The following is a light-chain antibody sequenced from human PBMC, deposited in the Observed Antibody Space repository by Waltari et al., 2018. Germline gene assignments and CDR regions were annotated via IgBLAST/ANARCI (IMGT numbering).Light chain of an antibody. Sequence: DIVMTQTPLSLPVTPGEPASISCRSSQSLLHSNGNTYLHWYLQKPGQSPRLLIYKVTNRDSGVPDRFSGSGSGTDFTLKISRVEPEDVGFYYCLQSTKDPWTFGQGTKVEIK. CDR1: QSLLHSNGNTY. J-gene: IGKJ1*01. CDR3: LQSTKDPWT. CDR2: KVT. V-gene: IGKV2D-29*02.